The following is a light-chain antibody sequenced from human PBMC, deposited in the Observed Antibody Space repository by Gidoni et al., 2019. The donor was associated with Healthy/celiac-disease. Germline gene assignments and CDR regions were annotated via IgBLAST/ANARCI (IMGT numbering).Light chain of an antibody. V-gene: IGKV4-1*01. CDR2: CAS. J-gene: IGKJ4*01. CDR1: QSVLYSSNNKHY. Sequence: DIVMTQSPDSLAVSLGERATINCKSRQSVLYSSNNKHYLALYQQKSGQPPKLRIYCASNRESGFPGRLSGSGSGTDVSPTTSSLQAEDVAVYYYQQHCSNPFLTFGEGTKVEIK. CDR3: QQHCSNPFLT.